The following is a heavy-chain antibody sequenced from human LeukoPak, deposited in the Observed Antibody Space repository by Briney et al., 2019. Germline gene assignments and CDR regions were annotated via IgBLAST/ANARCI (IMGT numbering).Heavy chain of an antibody. Sequence: ASVKVSCKASGYTFTGYYMHWVRQAPGQGLEWMGWINPNSGGTNYAQKFQGWVTMTRDTSISTAYMELSRLRSDDTAVYYCARDGAAAASLWFDPWGQGTLVTVSS. V-gene: IGHV1-2*04. J-gene: IGHJ5*02. D-gene: IGHD6-13*01. CDR2: INPNSGGT. CDR1: GYTFTGYY. CDR3: ARDGAAAASLWFDP.